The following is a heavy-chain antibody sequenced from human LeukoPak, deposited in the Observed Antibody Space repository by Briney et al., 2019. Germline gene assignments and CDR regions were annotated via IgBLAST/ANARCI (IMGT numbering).Heavy chain of an antibody. Sequence: PSETLSLTCTGSGGSISSYYWIWIRQPPGKGLEGIGYGYYSGSTNYNPSLKSRVTISVDTSKNPFSLKLSSVTAAATAVSYCARGDYYASSGYYPYYYGMDVWGQGTTVTVSS. CDR1: GGSISSYY. CDR2: GYYSGST. J-gene: IGHJ6*02. D-gene: IGHD3-22*01. CDR3: ARGDYYASSGYYPYYYGMDV. V-gene: IGHV4-59*01.